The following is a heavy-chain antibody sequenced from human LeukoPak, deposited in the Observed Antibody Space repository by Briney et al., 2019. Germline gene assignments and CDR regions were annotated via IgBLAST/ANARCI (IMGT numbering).Heavy chain of an antibody. CDR2: INWNGLSA. CDR1: GFTFDAYA. V-gene: IGHV3-43D*03. CDR3: AKDILGYGGYGYYYYGMDV. Sequence: GGSLRLSCAASGFTFDAYAIHWVRQAPGKGLEWVCLINWNGLSAYYSDSVKGRFTISRDDSKNSLYLQMNSLRAEDTALYYCAKDILGYGGYGYYYYGMDVWGQGTTVTVSS. D-gene: IGHD4-17*01. J-gene: IGHJ6*02.